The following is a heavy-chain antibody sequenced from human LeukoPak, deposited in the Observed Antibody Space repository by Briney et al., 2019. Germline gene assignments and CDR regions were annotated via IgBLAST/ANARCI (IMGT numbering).Heavy chain of an antibody. CDR1: GFTFSTYS. CDR3: AIDLGIVVAGINLGY. D-gene: IGHD6-19*01. J-gene: IGHJ4*02. Sequence: GGSLSLSCAASGFTFSTYSMTWVRKAPGPGQEWVSYISSNSRSIYYADTVKGRFTISRDNAKNSLYLQMNSLRAEDTAVYYCAIDLGIVVAGINLGYWGQGTLVTVSS. V-gene: IGHV3-48*01. CDR2: ISSNSRSI.